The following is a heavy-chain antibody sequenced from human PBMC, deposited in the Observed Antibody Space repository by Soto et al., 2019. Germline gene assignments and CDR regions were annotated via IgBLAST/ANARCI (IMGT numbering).Heavy chain of an antibody. J-gene: IGHJ6*02. D-gene: IGHD2-21*01. CDR2: IIPIFGTA. CDR3: ARDRERRIVAGGYYGMDV. Sequence: SVKVSCKASGGTFSSYAISWVRQAPGQGLEWMGGIIPIFGTANYAQKFQGRVTITADESTSTAYMELSSLRSEDTAVYYCARDRERRIVAGGYYGMDVWGQGTTVTVSS. CDR1: GGTFSSYA. V-gene: IGHV1-69*13.